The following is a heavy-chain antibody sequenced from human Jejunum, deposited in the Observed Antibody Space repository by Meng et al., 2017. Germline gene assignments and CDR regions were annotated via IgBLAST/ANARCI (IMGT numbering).Heavy chain of an antibody. D-gene: IGHD5-18*01. CDR1: GYTFSNYL. J-gene: IGHJ4*02. CDR2: IDPSGGST. CDR3: AREKFGTAPDS. V-gene: IGHV1-46*01. Sequence: ASVKVSCKASGYTFSNYLIHWVRQAPGQGLEWVGLIDPSGGSTTYAQKFQGRVTMTRDTSTSTVYMELSSLTSDDTAVFYCAREKFGTAPDSWGQGKLVTVSS.